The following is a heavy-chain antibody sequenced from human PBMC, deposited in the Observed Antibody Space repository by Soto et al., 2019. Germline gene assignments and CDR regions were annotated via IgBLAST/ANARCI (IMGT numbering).Heavy chain of an antibody. CDR2: INHSGST. CDR1: GGSFSGYY. CDR3: ARLETTYDPRPHDY. D-gene: IGHD4-4*01. Sequence: QVQLQQWGAGLLKPSETLSLTCAVYGGSFSGYYWSWIRQPPGKGLEWIGEINHSGSTNYNPSLKSRVTISVDTSKNQFSLKLSSVTAADTAVYYCARLETTYDPRPHDYWGQGTLVTVSS. J-gene: IGHJ4*02. V-gene: IGHV4-34*01.